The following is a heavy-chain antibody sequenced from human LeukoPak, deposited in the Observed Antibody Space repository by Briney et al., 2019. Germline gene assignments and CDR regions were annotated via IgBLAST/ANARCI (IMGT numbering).Heavy chain of an antibody. Sequence: GGSLRLSCAASGFSFSSYGMHWVRQAPGKGLEWVAIIWYDGSNKYYADSVKGRFTISRDNSKNTLSLQMNSLRAEDTAVYYCARDGAFWSGYPYYFDYWGQGTLVTVSS. CDR1: GFSFSSYG. D-gene: IGHD3-3*01. J-gene: IGHJ4*02. CDR3: ARDGAFWSGYPYYFDY. CDR2: IWYDGSNK. V-gene: IGHV3-33*01.